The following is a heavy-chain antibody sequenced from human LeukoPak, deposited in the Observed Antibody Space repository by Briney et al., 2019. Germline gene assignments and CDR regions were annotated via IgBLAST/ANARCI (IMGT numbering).Heavy chain of an antibody. Sequence: PGGSLRLSCAASGFTFSSYEMNWVRQAPGKGLEWVSYISNSGSTIYYADSVKGRFTISRDNAKNSLYLQMNSLRAEDTAVYYCARVKGDLYYYYGMDVWGQGTTVTVSS. CDR3: ARVKGDLYYYYGMDV. V-gene: IGHV3-48*03. D-gene: IGHD2-21*01. CDR2: ISNSGSTI. J-gene: IGHJ6*02. CDR1: GFTFSSYE.